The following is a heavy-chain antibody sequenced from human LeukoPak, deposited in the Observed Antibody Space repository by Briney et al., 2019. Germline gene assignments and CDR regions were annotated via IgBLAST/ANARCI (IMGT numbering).Heavy chain of an antibody. Sequence: ASVKVSCKASGYTFTGYYMHWVRQAPGQGLEWMGWINPNSGGTNYAQKFQGRVTMTRDTSISTAYMELSRLRSDVTAVYYCARALSGSYSDFDYWGQGTLVTVSS. J-gene: IGHJ4*02. D-gene: IGHD1-26*01. CDR1: GYTFTGYY. V-gene: IGHV1-2*02. CDR3: ARALSGSYSDFDY. CDR2: INPNSGGT.